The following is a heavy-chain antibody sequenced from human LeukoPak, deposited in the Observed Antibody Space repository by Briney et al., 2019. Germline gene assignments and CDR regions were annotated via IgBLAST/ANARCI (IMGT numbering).Heavy chain of an antibody. CDR2: LRGDGGDT. D-gene: IGHD1-26*01. Sequence: GGPLRLSCAAAGSTFTNFGMAWVRQGPGKGPEWVSTLRGDGGDTHYADSVKGRFTISRDNSKNTLSLQMNSLRAEDTAIYYCAKDVGGGAGPFDSWGQGTLVTVSS. J-gene: IGHJ4*02. V-gene: IGHV3-23*01. CDR1: GSTFTNFG. CDR3: AKDVGGGAGPFDS.